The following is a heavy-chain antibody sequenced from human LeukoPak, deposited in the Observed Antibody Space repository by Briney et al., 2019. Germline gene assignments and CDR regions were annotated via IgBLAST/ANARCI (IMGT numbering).Heavy chain of an antibody. CDR3: ARNENSGWGYFDY. Sequence: PGGSLRLSCAASGFTVSSNYMSWVRQAPGKGLEWVSVIYSGGSTYYADSVKGRFTISRDNSKDTLYLQMSSLRAEDTAVYYCARNENSGWGYFDYWGQGTLVTVSS. CDR2: IYSGGST. J-gene: IGHJ4*02. D-gene: IGHD5-12*01. CDR1: GFTVSSNY. V-gene: IGHV3-53*01.